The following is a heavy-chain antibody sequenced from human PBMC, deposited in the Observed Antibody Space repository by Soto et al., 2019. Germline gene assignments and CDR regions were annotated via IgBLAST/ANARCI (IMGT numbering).Heavy chain of an antibody. V-gene: IGHV5-51*01. CDR1: GYSFTRYW. J-gene: IGHJ6*02. D-gene: IGHD6-13*01. CDR2: IYPGDSDT. CDR3: ARTAAAGKYYYGMDV. Sequence: GESLKISCKGFGYSFTRYWIGWVRQMPGKGLECLGIIYPGDSDTRYSPSFQGQVTISADKSISTAYLQWSSLKASDTAMYYCARTAAAGKYYYGMDVWGQGTTVTVSS.